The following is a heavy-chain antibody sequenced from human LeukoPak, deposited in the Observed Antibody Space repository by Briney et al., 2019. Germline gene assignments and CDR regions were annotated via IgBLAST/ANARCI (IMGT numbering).Heavy chain of an antibody. Sequence: PSETLSLTCTVSGGSISSYYWSWIRQPPWKGLERIGYIYYIGSTNYNPSLKSRVTISVDTSKNQFSLKLSSVTAADTAVYYCARDGHEGEWLVWGQGTLVTVSS. D-gene: IGHD3-3*01. J-gene: IGHJ4*02. V-gene: IGHV4-59*01. CDR2: IYYIGST. CDR1: GGSISSYY. CDR3: ARDGHEGEWLV.